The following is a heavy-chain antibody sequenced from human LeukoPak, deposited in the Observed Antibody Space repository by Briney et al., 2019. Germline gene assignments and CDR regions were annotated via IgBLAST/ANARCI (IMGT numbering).Heavy chain of an antibody. CDR3: ARDIVDSYEYLQH. Sequence: GGSLRLSCAASGFTFSIYSMNWVRQAPGKGLGWVSSISSGSSYIYYADSVKGRFTISRDNAKNSMYLQMNSLRAEDTAVYYCARDIVDSYEYLQHWGQGTLVTVPS. J-gene: IGHJ1*01. CDR2: ISSGSSYI. CDR1: GFTFSIYS. D-gene: IGHD3-16*02. V-gene: IGHV3-21*06.